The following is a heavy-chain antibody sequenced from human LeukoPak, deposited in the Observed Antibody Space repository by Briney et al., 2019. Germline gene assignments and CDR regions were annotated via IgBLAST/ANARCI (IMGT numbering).Heavy chain of an antibody. Sequence: PGGSLRLSCAASGFTFDDYAMHWVRQAPGKGLEWVSGISWNSGSIGYAGSVKGRFTISRDNAKNSLYLQMNSLRAEDMALYYCAKGTTYYYGSGSYYDYFDYWGQGTLVTVSS. CDR3: AKGTTYYYGSGSYYDYFDY. J-gene: IGHJ4*02. D-gene: IGHD3-10*01. V-gene: IGHV3-9*03. CDR1: GFTFDDYA. CDR2: ISWNSGSI.